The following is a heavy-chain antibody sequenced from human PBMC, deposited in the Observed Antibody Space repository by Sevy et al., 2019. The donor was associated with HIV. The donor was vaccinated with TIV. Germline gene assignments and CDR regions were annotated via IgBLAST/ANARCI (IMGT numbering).Heavy chain of an antibody. V-gene: IGHV1-18*01. D-gene: IGHD3-22*01. Sequence: ASVKVSCKASGYAFTNYGISWVRQAPGQGLEWMGWISAYNGNTNYAQKLQGRVSMTTDTSTGAAYMEVRSLRSADTAVYYCSRSHDSTGYYSEYYYYYGMDVWGQGTTVTVSS. J-gene: IGHJ6*02. CDR2: ISAYNGNT. CDR1: GYAFTNYG. CDR3: SRSHDSTGYYSEYYYYYGMDV.